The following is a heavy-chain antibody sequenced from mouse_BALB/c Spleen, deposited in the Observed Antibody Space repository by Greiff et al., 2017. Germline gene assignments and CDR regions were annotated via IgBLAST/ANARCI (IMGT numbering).Heavy chain of an antibody. V-gene: IGHV5-17*02. D-gene: IGHD2-14*01. J-gene: IGHJ3*01. CDR1: GFTFSSFG. CDR2: ISSGSSTI. CDR3: ARRYRYDDWFAY. Sequence: EVKVEESGGGLVQPGGSRKLSCAASGFTFSSFGMHWVRQAPEKGLEWVAYISSGSSTIYYADTVKGRFTISRDNPKNTLFLQMTSLRSEDTAMYYCARRYRYDDWFAYWGQGTLVTVSA.